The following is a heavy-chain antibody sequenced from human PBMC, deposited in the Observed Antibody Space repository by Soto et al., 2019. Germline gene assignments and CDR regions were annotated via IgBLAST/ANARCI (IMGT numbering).Heavy chain of an antibody. CDR1: GFTFSNYS. J-gene: IGHJ5*01. CDR2: ISSTSKYI. V-gene: IGHV3-21*01. CDR3: ARGLSSGWFDY. Sequence: EVQLVESGGGLVKPGGSLRVSCAASGFTFSNYSMNWVRQAPGKGLEWVSSISSTSKYIYYADSVKGPFTISRDNANKSLYLQMNSLRAEDTAVYYCARGLSSGWFDYWGQGALGTVSA. D-gene: IGHD6-19*01.